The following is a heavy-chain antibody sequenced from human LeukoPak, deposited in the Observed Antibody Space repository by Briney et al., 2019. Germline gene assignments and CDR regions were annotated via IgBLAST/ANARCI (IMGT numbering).Heavy chain of an antibody. Sequence: GGSLRLSCAASVFTFSIYAIHWVRHAPPKGLECVTVISYDGTNKYYTDSSKVRFTISRNNSKNTLYLQMHSPRSQDTAVYYFARDEGTMIVVVITTCMDVWGQGTPVTVSS. CDR1: VFTFSIYA. CDR2: ISYDGTNK. J-gene: IGHJ6*02. V-gene: IGHV3-30-3*01. D-gene: IGHD3-22*01. CDR3: ARDEGTMIVVVITTCMDV.